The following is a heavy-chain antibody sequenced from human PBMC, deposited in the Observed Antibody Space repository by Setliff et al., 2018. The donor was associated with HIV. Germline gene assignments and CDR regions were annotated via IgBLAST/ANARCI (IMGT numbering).Heavy chain of an antibody. CDR3: ARDFGGYCSSMSCPGLFDP. CDR2: IIPISGTA. V-gene: IGHV1-69*05. Sequence: RASVKVSCKASGGTFSNYGMSWVRQAPGQGLEWMGGIIPISGTANYAQKFQGRVTITTDESTSTAYMELSGLRSEDTAVYYCARDFGGYCSSMSCPGLFDPWGQGTLVTVS. J-gene: IGHJ5*02. D-gene: IGHD2-2*01. CDR1: GGTFSNYG.